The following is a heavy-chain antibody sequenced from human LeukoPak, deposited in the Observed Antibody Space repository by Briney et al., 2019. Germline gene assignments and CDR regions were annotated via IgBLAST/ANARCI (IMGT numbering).Heavy chain of an antibody. CDR1: GYTFTGYY. V-gene: IGHV1-2*02. CDR3: AREGSSSSGNWFDP. CDR2: INPNSGGT. D-gene: IGHD6-6*01. J-gene: IGHJ5*02. Sequence: ASVKVSCKASGYTFTGYYMHWVRQAPGPGLERMGWINPNSGGTNYAQKFQGRVTMTRDTSISTAYMELSRLRSDDTAVYYCAREGSSSSGNWFDPWGQGTLVTVSS.